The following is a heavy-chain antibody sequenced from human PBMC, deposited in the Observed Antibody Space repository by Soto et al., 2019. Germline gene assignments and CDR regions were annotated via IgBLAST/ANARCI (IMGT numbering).Heavy chain of an antibody. D-gene: IGHD3-3*01. V-gene: IGHV4-34*01. J-gene: IGHJ6*02. CDR2: INHSGST. CDR1: GWAFSGYY. CDR3: AGDFWSGYFGTPTYGMDV. Sequence: LSLTCAVYGWAFSGYYWSWIRQPPRKGLEGSGEINHSGSTNYNPSLKSRVTISVDTSKNQFSLKLSSVTAADTAVYYCAGDFWSGYFGTPTYGMDVWGQGTTVTV.